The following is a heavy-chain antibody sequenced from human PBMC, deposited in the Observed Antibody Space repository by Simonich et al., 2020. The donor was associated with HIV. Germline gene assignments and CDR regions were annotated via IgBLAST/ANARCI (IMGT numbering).Heavy chain of an antibody. D-gene: IGHD4-17*01. CDR3: ARRHPTTVTTPYFDY. J-gene: IGHJ4*02. CDR1: GVSFSGYY. V-gene: IGHV4-34*01. Sequence: QVQLQQWGAGLLKPSETLSLTCAVYGVSFSGYYGSWIPPPPGKGLEWLGEIKHSGSTNYHPSLKSRVTRSVDTSKNQFSLKLSSVTAADTAVYYCARRHPTTVTTPYFDYWGQGTLVTVSS. CDR2: IKHSGST.